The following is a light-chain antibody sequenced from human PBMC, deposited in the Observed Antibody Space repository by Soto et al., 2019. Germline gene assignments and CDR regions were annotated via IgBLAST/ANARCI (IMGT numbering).Light chain of an antibody. CDR3: QQYKSYPWT. CDR1: QSISNW. Sequence: DIQMTQSPSTLSASVGDRASITCRASQSISNWLAWYQQKPGKAPKLVIYDASSLQGGVPSRFSGSGSGTEFTLTINTLQPDDSATFYCQQYKSYPWTFGQGTKVDIK. CDR2: DAS. J-gene: IGKJ1*01. V-gene: IGKV1-5*01.